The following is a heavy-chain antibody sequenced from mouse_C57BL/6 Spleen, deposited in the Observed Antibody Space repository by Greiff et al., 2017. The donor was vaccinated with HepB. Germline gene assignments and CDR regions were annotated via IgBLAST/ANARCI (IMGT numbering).Heavy chain of an antibody. CDR2: ISSGSSTI. CDR1: GFTFSDYG. D-gene: IGHD4-1*01. V-gene: IGHV5-17*01. J-gene: IGHJ2*01. Sequence: DVMLVESGGGLVKPGGSLKLSCAASGFTFSDYGMHWVRQAPEKGLEWVAYISSGSSTIYYADTVKGRFTISRDNAKNTLFLQMTSLRSEDTAMYYCARRLGREGYFDYWGQGTTLTVSS. CDR3: ARRLGREGYFDY.